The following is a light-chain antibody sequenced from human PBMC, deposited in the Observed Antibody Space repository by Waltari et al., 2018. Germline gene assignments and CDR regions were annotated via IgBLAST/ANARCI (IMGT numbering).Light chain of an antibody. CDR3: QQYGISPLFT. CDR2: AAS. CDR1: QSVSTS. J-gene: IGKJ3*01. V-gene: IGKV3-20*01. Sequence: EIVLTQSPGTLSLSPGESAILSCRASQSVSTSLAWYQQKPGQAPRLLIYAASSRATGIPDRFRGSASGTDFTLTIRRVEPEDFAVYYCQQYGISPLFTFGPGTRVDIK.